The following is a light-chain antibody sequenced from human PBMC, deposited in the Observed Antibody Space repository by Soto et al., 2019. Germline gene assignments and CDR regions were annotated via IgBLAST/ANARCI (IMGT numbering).Light chain of an antibody. CDR1: QSIESW. CDR3: QQYKSYPWT. J-gene: IGKJ1*01. V-gene: IGKV1-5*03. CDR2: KAS. Sequence: DIQMTQSPSTLSASVGDCVTITCRASQSIESWLAWYQQKPGKAPKFLIHKASSLKSGVPSRFSGSGSGTEFTLTISSLQPDDFATYYCQQYKSYPWTFGQGTKVEIK.